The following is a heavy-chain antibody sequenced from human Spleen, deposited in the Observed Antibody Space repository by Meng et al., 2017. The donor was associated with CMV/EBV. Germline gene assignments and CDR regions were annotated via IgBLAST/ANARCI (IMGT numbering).Heavy chain of an antibody. Sequence: DSISGGSYHWGWIRQPPGKGLEWIGNIYYNRNTYYNSSLKSRVSISVDTSKNQFSLRLSSVTAADTAMYYCARGGLGYRWGYNWFDPWGQGTLVTVSS. V-gene: IGHV4-39*07. CDR2: IYYNRNT. J-gene: IGHJ5*02. D-gene: IGHD5-18*01. CDR3: ARGGLGYRWGYNWFDP. CDR1: DSISGGSYH.